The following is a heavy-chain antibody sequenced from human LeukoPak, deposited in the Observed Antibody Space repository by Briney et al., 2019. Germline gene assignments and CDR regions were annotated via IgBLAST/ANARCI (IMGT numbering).Heavy chain of an antibody. CDR1: GGSFSGYY. CDR2: INHSGST. V-gene: IGHV4-34*09. D-gene: IGHD6-13*01. CDR3: ACIAAAGYYFDY. Sequence: SPSLSLTCAVYGGSFSGYYWSWIRQPPGKGLEWIGEINHSGSTNYNPSLKSRVTISVDTSKNQFSLKLSSVTAADTAVYYCACIAAAGYYFDYWGQGTLVTVSS. J-gene: IGHJ4*02.